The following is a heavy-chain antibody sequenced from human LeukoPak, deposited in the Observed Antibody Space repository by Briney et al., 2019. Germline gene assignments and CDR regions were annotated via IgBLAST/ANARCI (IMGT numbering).Heavy chain of an antibody. CDR1: GFTVSTNY. J-gene: IGHJ4*02. V-gene: IGHV3-53*01. Sequence: GGSLRLSCAASGFTVSTNYMSWVRQAPGKGLGWVSILYSDGSTYYADSVKGRFTISRDNPKNTLYLQMNSLRAEDTAVYYCARDLVVDSALGYWGQGTLVTVSS. CDR3: ARDLVVDSALGY. D-gene: IGHD5-18*01. CDR2: LYSDGST.